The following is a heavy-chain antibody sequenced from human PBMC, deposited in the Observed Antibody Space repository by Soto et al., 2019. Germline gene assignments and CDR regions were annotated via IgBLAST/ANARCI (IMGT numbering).Heavy chain of an antibody. Sequence: EVQLVESGGGLVKPGGSLRLSCAASGFSFSNGWMSWVRQAPGKGLERVGRIKSKIDGGTTDYAPHVKGRFTISRDDSKNTLYLQMHSLQTEDTAVYYCSTDEWEWGQGTLVTVSS. CDR1: GFSFSNGW. CDR3: STDEWE. CDR2: IKSKIDGGTT. J-gene: IGHJ4*02. D-gene: IGHD1-26*01. V-gene: IGHV3-15*05.